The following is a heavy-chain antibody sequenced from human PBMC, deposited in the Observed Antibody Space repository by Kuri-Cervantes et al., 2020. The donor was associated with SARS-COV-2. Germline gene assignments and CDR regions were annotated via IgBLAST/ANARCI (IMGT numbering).Heavy chain of an antibody. Sequence: ESLKISCPVSGGSISSRSYYWGWIRQPPGKGLEWIGSIYYSGSTYYNPSLKSRVTISVDTSKNQFSLKLSSVTAADTAVYYCARDGSVARYPRTAFDIWGQGTMVTVS. CDR2: IYYSGST. V-gene: IGHV4-39*07. J-gene: IGHJ3*02. CDR1: GGSISSRSYY. CDR3: ARDGSVARYPRTAFDI. D-gene: IGHD6-19*01.